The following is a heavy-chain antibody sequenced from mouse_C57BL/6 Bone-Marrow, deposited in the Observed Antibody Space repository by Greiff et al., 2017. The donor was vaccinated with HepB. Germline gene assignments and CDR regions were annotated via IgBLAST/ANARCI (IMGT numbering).Heavy chain of an antibody. Sequence: QVQLQQSGAELARPGASVKLSCKASGYTFTSYGISWVKQRTGQGLEWIGEIYPRRGNTYYNDKFKGKATLTADKSSSTAYMELRSLTSEDSAVYFCDRYGLRYPYYFDYWGQGTTLTVSS. J-gene: IGHJ2*01. CDR2: IYPRRGNT. D-gene: IGHD1-1*01. CDR3: DRYGLRYPYYFDY. V-gene: IGHV1-81*01. CDR1: GYTFTSYG.